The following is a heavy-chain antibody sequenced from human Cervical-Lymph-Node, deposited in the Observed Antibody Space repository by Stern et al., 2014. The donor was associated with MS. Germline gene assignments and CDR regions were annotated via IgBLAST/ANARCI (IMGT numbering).Heavy chain of an antibody. V-gene: IGHV1-69*01. Sequence: QVQLVQSGAEVKRPGSSVKVSCKASGGTFSGHAISWVRQAPGQGLEWMGGIIPLFDTVNYAQTFQGRVVITADESTSTAYMELSDLRSEDTAVYYCARELSQVLVYWGQGTLVTVSS. CDR1: GGTFSGHA. CDR3: ARELSQVLVY. CDR2: IIPLFDTV. J-gene: IGHJ4*02.